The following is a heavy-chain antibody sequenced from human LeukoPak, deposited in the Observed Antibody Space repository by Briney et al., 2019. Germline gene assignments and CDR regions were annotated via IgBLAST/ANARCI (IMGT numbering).Heavy chain of an antibody. V-gene: IGHV3-23*01. Sequence: GGSLRLSCAASGFTFSSYAMSWVRQAPGKGLEWVSAISGSGGSTYYADSVKGRFTISRGNSKNTLYLQMNSLRAEDTAVYYCAKDSAYYDYVWGSYRPHHFDYWGQGTLVTVSS. CDR3: AKDSAYYDYVWGSYRPHHFDY. J-gene: IGHJ4*02. D-gene: IGHD3-16*02. CDR1: GFTFSSYA. CDR2: ISGSGGST.